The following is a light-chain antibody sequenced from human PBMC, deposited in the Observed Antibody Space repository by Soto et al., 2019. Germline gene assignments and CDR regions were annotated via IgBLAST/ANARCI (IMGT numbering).Light chain of an antibody. V-gene: IGKV1-39*01. CDR2: AAS. CDR3: QQSYSTLPT. Sequence: DIQMTQSPSSLSASVGDRVTITCRASQSVSSYLNWYQQKPGKAPKLLIYAASSLQSGVPSRFSGSGSGTEYTINISSLQPEDFATYYCQQSYSTLPTFGQGTRLEIK. J-gene: IGKJ5*01. CDR1: QSVSSY.